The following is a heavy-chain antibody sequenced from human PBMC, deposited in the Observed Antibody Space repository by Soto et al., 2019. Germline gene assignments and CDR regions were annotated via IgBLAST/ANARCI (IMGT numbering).Heavy chain of an antibody. V-gene: IGHV3-23*01. CDR1: GFTSSSYA. Sequence: EVQLLESGGGLVQPGGSLRLSCAASGFTSSSYAMSWVRQAPGKGLEWVSGISGSGGSTYYADSVKGRFTISRDNSKNTLYLQMNSLRAEDTAVYYCAKDRTITMIVVPQAFDIWGQGTMVTVSS. CDR3: AKDRTITMIVVPQAFDI. J-gene: IGHJ3*02. CDR2: ISGSGGST. D-gene: IGHD3-22*01.